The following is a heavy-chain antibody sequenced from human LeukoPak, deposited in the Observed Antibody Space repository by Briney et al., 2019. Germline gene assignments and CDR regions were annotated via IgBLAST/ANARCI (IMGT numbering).Heavy chain of an antibody. CDR2: ISAYNGNT. V-gene: IGHV1-18*01. CDR3: ARVYYYDSSGYLPDY. D-gene: IGHD3-22*01. CDR1: GYTFTSYA. Sequence: ASVKVSCKASGYTFTSYAMNWVRQAPGQGLEWMGWISAYNGNTNYAQKLQGRVTMTTDTSTSTAYMELRSLRSDDTAVYYCARVYYYDSSGYLPDYWGQGTLVTVSS. J-gene: IGHJ4*02.